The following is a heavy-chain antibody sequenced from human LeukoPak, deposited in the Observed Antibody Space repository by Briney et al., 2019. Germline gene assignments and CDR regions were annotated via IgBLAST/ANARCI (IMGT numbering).Heavy chain of an antibody. CDR3: ARVSAITDSTSKYYYYYYYMDV. J-gene: IGHJ6*03. Sequence: GASVKVSCKASGGTFSSYAISWVRQAPGQGLEWMGGIIPIFGTANYAQKFQGRVTITTDESTSTAYMELSSLRSEDTAVYYCARVSAITDSTSKYYYYYYYMDVWGKGTTVTVSS. D-gene: IGHD2-2*01. CDR1: GGTFSSYA. CDR2: IIPIFGTA. V-gene: IGHV1-69*05.